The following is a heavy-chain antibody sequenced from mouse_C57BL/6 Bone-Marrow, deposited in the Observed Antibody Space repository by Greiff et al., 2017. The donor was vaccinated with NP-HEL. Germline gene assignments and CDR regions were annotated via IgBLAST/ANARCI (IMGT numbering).Heavy chain of an antibody. D-gene: IGHD1-2*01. CDR1: GFTFSDYY. J-gene: IGHJ1*03. V-gene: IGHV5-12*01. Sequence: EVHLVESGGGLVQPGGSLKLSCAASGFTFSDYYMYWVRQTPEKRLEWVAYISNGGGSTYYPDTVKGRFTISRDNAKNTLYLQMSRLKSEDTAMYYCARKALLRYWYFDVWGTGTTVTVSS. CDR3: ARKALLRYWYFDV. CDR2: ISNGGGST.